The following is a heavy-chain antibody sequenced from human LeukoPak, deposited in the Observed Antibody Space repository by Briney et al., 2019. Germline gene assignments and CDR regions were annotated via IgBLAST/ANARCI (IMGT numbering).Heavy chain of an antibody. Sequence: PSETLSFTCAVYGGSFSGYYWTWIRQPPGKGLEWIGEIIHSGATNYSPSLKSRLTVTVDTSKNHFSLKLTSVTAADTAVYYCARGTVLMGYASFDYWGQGTLVTVSS. CDR3: ARGTVLMGYASFDY. CDR1: GGSFSGYY. D-gene: IGHD2-8*01. V-gene: IGHV4-34*01. J-gene: IGHJ4*02. CDR2: IIHSGAT.